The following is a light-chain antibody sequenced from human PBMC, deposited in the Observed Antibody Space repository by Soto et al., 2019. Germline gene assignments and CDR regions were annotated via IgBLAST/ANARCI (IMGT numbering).Light chain of an antibody. J-gene: IGKJ1*01. CDR2: DAS. Sequence: DIQMTQSPSSLSASVGDRVTITCRASQSISSWLAWYQQMPGKAPKLLIYDASALPRGVPPRFSGSGSGTKFTLTIASLQPDDAATYYCQQCNTFWTFGQGTKVDIK. V-gene: IGKV1-5*01. CDR3: QQCNTFWT. CDR1: QSISSW.